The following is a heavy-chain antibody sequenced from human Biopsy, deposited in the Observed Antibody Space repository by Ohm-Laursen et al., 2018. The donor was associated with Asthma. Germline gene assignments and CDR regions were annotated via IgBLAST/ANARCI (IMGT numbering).Heavy chain of an antibody. CDR1: GFTFSSYG. Sequence: LTLTCAASGFTFSSYGMHWVRQAPGKGLEWVAVISYDGSNKYYADSVKGRFTISRDNSKNTLYLQMNSLRAEDTAVYYCAKDVGWELPQYYFDYWGQGTLVTVSS. CDR2: ISYDGSNK. V-gene: IGHV3-30*18. D-gene: IGHD1-26*01. J-gene: IGHJ4*02. CDR3: AKDVGWELPQYYFDY.